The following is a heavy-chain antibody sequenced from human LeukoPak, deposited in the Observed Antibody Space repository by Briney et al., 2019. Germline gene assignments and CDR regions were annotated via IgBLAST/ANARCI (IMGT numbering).Heavy chain of an antibody. Sequence: ASVKVSCKASGGTFSSYAISWVRQAPGQGLEWMGGIIPIFGTANYAQKFQGRVTITADKSTSTAYMELSSLRSEDTAVYYCARVVAAAVRSAFDIWGQGTMVTVSS. D-gene: IGHD6-13*01. J-gene: IGHJ3*02. CDR2: IIPIFGTA. V-gene: IGHV1-69*06. CDR1: GGTFSSYA. CDR3: ARVVAAAVRSAFDI.